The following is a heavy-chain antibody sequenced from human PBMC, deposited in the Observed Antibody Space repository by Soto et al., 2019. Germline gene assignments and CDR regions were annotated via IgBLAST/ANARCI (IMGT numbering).Heavy chain of an antibody. CDR3: GRGPSPRAPACGTPYYYAMDV. D-gene: IGHD2-2*01. Sequence: ASVKVSCKASGYDFTAYDINWVRQASGQGLEWMGWMNPINGATGSARRFQGRVSMTRNTATGTAYLELTSLRSDDSAVYYCGRGPSPRAPACGTPYYYAMDVWGQGTTATVSS. CDR1: GYDFTAYD. J-gene: IGHJ6*02. CDR2: MNPINGAT. V-gene: IGHV1-8*02.